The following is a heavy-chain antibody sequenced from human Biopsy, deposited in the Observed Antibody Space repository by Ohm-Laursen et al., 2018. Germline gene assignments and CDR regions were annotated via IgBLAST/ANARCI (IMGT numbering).Heavy chain of an antibody. CDR2: ISYTGST. J-gene: IGHJ4*02. CDR1: GGFISSSSYY. D-gene: IGHD4-23*01. V-gene: IGHV4-39*01. Sequence: SETLSLTCTVSGGFISSSSYYWGWIRQPPGKGLEWLGSISYTGSTHDNPSLTSRVTISVDTSKNQFSLKLYSLTAADTAVYYCARHGVYGGLRMDYWGQGTLVTVSS. CDR3: ARHGVYGGLRMDY.